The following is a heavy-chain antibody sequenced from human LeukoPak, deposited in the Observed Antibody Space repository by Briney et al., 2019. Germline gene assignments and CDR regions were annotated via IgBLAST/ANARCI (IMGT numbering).Heavy chain of an antibody. CDR1: GDSISSYY. Sequence: SETLSLTCTVSGDSISSYYWSWIRQPPGKGLDWIGYIYYSGGTDYNPSLKSRVTISVDTSKNQFSLKLRSVTAADTAVYYCARHVTISGPYDASDIWGQGTMVTVSP. V-gene: IGHV4-59*08. J-gene: IGHJ3*02. CDR3: ARHVTISGPYDASDI. D-gene: IGHD5-24*01. CDR2: IYYSGGT.